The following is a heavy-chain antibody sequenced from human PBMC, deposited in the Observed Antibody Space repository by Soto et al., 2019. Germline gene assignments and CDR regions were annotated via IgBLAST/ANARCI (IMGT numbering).Heavy chain of an antibody. J-gene: IGHJ4*02. Sequence: PSETLSLTCAVYGGSFSGYYWSWIRQPPGKGLEWIGEINLSGSTNYNPSLKSRVSISVDTSKNQFSLKLSSVTAADTAVYYCARVKYCSGGSCRYFDYWGQGTLVTVSS. V-gene: IGHV4-34*01. D-gene: IGHD2-15*01. CDR3: ARVKYCSGGSCRYFDY. CDR2: INLSGST. CDR1: GGSFSGYY.